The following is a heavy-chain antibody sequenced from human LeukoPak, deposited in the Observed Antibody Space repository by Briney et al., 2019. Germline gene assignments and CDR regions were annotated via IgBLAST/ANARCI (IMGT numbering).Heavy chain of an antibody. J-gene: IGHJ4*02. CDR1: GFTFSSYW. V-gene: IGHV3-7*01. Sequence: PGGSLRLSCAASGFTFSSYWMTWVRRAPGKGLEWVANIKHNGDELNYVDSVEDRFTISRDNAKNSLYLHMTGLRAEDPAVYYCARELRTFDSWGQGTLVTVSS. CDR2: IKHNGDEL. D-gene: IGHD3-16*01. CDR3: ARELRTFDS.